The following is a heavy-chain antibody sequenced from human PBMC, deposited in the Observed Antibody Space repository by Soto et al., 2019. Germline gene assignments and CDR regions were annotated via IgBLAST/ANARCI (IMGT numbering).Heavy chain of an antibody. V-gene: IGHV3-23*01. CDR2: ISGSGGST. Sequence: EVQLLESGGGLVQPGGSLRLSCAASGFTFSSYAMSWVRQAPGKGLEWFSAISGSGGSTYYADSVKGRFTISRDNSTNTLYLQMNSLRAEDTAVYYCAKDARVGRWAIVVVPAAIGLRWFNRWGKGTLVTVSS. CDR3: AKDARVGRWAIVVVPAAIGLRWFNR. J-gene: IGHJ5*02. CDR1: GFTFSSYA. D-gene: IGHD2-2*02.